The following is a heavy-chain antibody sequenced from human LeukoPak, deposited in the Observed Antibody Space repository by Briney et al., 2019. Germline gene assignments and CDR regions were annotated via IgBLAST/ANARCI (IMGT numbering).Heavy chain of an antibody. V-gene: IGHV4-39*01. Sequence: SETLSLTCTVSGGSISGSSRSSYYWGWIRQPPGKGLEWIGSIYYSGSTYYNPSLKSRVTISVDASKNQFSLKLSSVTAADTAVYYCARGLAVAGPVVFDYWGQGTLVTVSS. CDR3: ARGLAVAGPVVFDY. D-gene: IGHD6-19*01. CDR1: GGSISGSSRSSYY. J-gene: IGHJ4*02. CDR2: IYYSGST.